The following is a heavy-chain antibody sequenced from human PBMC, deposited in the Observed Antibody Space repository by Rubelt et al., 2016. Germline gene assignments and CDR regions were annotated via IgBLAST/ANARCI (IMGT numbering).Heavy chain of an antibody. Sequence: QLQLQESGPGLVKPSETLSLTCNVSGCSIRTRSYYWGWIRQPPGRGLEWIGVLFHCGGPNYNTSVQGRVTQSLDTFKNQFSLKVNSVTAADTAVYYWARELGGDFDAYDFWGQGTMVTVSS. CDR1: GCSIRTRSYY. V-gene: IGHV4-39*07. D-gene: IGHD2-21*02. J-gene: IGHJ3*01. CDR3: ARELGGDFDAYDF. CDR2: LFHCGGP.